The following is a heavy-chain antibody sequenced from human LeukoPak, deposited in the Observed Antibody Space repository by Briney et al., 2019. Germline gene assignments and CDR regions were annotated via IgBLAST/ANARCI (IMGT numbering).Heavy chain of an antibody. V-gene: IGHV3-66*01. CDR2: IYSRGST. J-gene: IGHJ6*04. CDR3: AELGITMIGGA. Sequence: GGSLRLSCAASGFTVSNNYMSWVRQAPGRGLEWVSIIYSRGSTYYADSVKGRFTISRDNSKNSLYLQMNSLRAEDTAVYYCAELGITMIGGAWGKGTTVTISS. CDR1: GFTVSNNY. D-gene: IGHD3-10*02.